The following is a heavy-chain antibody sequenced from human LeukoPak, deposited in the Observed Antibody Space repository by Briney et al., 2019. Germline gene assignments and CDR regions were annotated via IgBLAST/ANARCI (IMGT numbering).Heavy chain of an antibody. CDR3: ARGGSLLWFGDGWFDP. V-gene: IGHV1-46*01. J-gene: IGHJ5*02. CDR2: INPSGGST. CDR1: GYSFTSYN. Sequence: ASVKVSCKTSGYSFTSYNLHWVRQAPGQGLEWMGIINPSGGSTSYAQKFQGRVTMTRDMSTSTVYMELSSLRSEDTAVYYCARGGSLLWFGDGWFDPWGQGTLVTVSS. D-gene: IGHD3-10*01.